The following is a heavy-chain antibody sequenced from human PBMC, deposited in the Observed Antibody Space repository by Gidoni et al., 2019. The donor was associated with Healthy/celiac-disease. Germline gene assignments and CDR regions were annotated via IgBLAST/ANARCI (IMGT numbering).Heavy chain of an antibody. CDR2: ISAYNGNT. CDR1: GTTFPSYG. CDR3: ARDHYGVFSRGYVDTAMEDYGMDV. Sequence: QVQLVQSGAEVQKPGASVMISCKASGTTFPSYGISWVRPAPGQGLELMGWISAYNGNTNYGHKVQGRATTTTDTSTSTAYMELRSLRSDDMVVYYRARDHYGVFSRGYVDTAMEDYGMDVCGQGTTVTVSS. V-gene: IGHV1-18*03. D-gene: IGHD5-18*01. J-gene: IGHJ6*02.